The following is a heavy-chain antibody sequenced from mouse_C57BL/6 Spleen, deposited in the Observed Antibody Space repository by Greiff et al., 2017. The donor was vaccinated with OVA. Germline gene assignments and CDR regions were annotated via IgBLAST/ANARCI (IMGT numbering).Heavy chain of an antibody. CDR2: ISSGGDYI. D-gene: IGHD1-1*01. CDR1: GFTFSSYA. J-gene: IGHJ1*03. Sequence: EVKLVESGEGLVKPGGSLKLSCAASGFTFSSYAMSWVRQTPEKRLEWVAYISSGGDYIYYNDTVKGRFTISRDNARNTLYLQMSSLKSEDTAMYYCTRDLYYYGSSHWYFDVWGTGTTVTVSS. V-gene: IGHV5-9-1*02. CDR3: TRDLYYYGSSHWYFDV.